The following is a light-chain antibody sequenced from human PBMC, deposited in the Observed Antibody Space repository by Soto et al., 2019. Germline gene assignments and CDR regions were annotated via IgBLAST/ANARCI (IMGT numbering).Light chain of an antibody. V-gene: IGKV1-9*01. Sequence: DIQMTQSPSSLSASVGDRVTITCRASQDVSDFLAWYQHAQGKAPNLLIYGGYTLQSGVPARFSGSGSGTEFSLTITGLQPEDFATYYCQYLNGVPTITFGQGTRLDIK. J-gene: IGKJ5*01. CDR2: GGY. CDR1: QDVSDF. CDR3: QYLNGVPTIT.